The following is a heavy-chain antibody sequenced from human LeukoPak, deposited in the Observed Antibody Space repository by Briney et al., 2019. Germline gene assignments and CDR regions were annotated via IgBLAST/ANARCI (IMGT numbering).Heavy chain of an antibody. Sequence: GSLRLSCAASGFTFSSYAMSWVRQAPGKGLEWVSAISGSGGSTYYADSVKGRFTISRDNSKNTLYLQMNSLRAEDTAVYYCAKEGIWFGELLGYFDYWGQGTLVTVSS. CDR2: ISGSGGST. J-gene: IGHJ4*02. CDR3: AKEGIWFGELLGYFDY. CDR1: GFTFSSYA. D-gene: IGHD3-10*01. V-gene: IGHV3-23*01.